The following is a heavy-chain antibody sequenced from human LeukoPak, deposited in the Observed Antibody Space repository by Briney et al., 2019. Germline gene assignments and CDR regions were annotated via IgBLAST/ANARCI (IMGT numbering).Heavy chain of an antibody. Sequence: GGSLRLSCAASGFTFSSYEMNWVRQAPEKGLEWLSYISSSGSTIYADSVKGRFTISRDNAKNSLYLQMNSLRAEDTAVYYCVRDLPNYYDSSTYYHGGLWGQGTLVTVSS. CDR3: VRDLPNYYDSSTYYHGGL. D-gene: IGHD3-22*01. CDR1: GFTFSSYE. J-gene: IGHJ4*02. V-gene: IGHV3-48*03. CDR2: ISSSGSTI.